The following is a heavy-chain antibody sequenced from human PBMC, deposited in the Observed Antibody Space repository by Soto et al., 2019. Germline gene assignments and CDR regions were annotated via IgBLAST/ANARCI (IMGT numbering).Heavy chain of an antibody. J-gene: IGHJ4*02. CDR3: ARSPDMWSDY. CDR1: GGTFSSYT. CDR2: IIPILGIA. V-gene: IGHV1-69*02. D-gene: IGHD2-15*01. Sequence: GASVKVSCKASGGTFSSYTISWVRQAPGQGLEWMGRIIPILGIANYAQKFQGRVTMTTDTSTSTAYMELRSLRSDDTAVYYCARSPDMWSDYWGQGTLVTVSS.